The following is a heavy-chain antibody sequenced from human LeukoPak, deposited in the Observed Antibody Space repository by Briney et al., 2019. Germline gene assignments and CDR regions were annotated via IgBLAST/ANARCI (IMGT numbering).Heavy chain of an antibody. Sequence: SGPTLVKPTQTLMLTCTFSGFSLSTSGVGVGWIRQPPGKALEWLALIYWNDDKRYSPSLKSRLTITKDTSKNQVVLTMTNMDPVDTATYYCAHMGAGPYSSSWYDNWFDPWGQGTLVTVSS. CDR1: GFSLSTSGVG. CDR2: IYWNDDK. D-gene: IGHD6-13*01. V-gene: IGHV2-5*01. J-gene: IGHJ5*02. CDR3: AHMGAGPYSSSWYDNWFDP.